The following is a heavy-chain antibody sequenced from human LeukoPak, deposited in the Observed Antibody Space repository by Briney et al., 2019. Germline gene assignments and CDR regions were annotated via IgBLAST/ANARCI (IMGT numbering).Heavy chain of an antibody. V-gene: IGHV1-46*01. D-gene: IGHD4-17*01. CDR1: GYTFTSYY. CDR3: ARDGDGDFLGVYYYYYMDV. J-gene: IGHJ6*03. CDR2: INPSGGST. Sequence: ASVKVSCKASGYTFTSYYMHWVRQAPGQGLEWMGIINPSGGSTSYAQKFQGRVTMTRDMSTSTVYMELSSLRSEDTAVYYCARDGDGDFLGVYYYYYMDVWGKGTTVTVSS.